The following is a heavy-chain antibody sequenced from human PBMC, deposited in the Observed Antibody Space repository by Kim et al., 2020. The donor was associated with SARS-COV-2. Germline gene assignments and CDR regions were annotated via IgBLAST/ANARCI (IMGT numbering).Heavy chain of an antibody. CDR3: AMTWGSAWDL. J-gene: IGHJ5*02. V-gene: IGHV3-48*03. Sequence: GGSLRLSCARSGFTVRNYDYAMAWVRQTPWKGLEYLSYIDGGGTSTFYSDSVRGRFSISRDSAKNSLYLQMNSLTAEDSAIYYCAMTWGSAWDLWGQGTLVTVSS. D-gene: IGHD6-19*01. CDR2: IDGGGTST. CDR1: GFTVRNY.